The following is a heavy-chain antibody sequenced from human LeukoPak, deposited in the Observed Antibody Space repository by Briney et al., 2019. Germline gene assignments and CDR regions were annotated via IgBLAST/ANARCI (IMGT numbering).Heavy chain of an antibody. J-gene: IGHJ4*02. D-gene: IGHD6-13*01. Sequence: SETLSLTCAVSGGSISSYYWSWIRQPPGKGLEWIGYIYYSGSTNYNPSLKSRVTISVDTSKNQFSLKLSSVTAADTAVYYCAREGRAAAQGSLDYWGQGTLVTVSS. CDR1: GGSISSYY. CDR3: AREGRAAAQGSLDY. V-gene: IGHV4-59*01. CDR2: IYYSGST.